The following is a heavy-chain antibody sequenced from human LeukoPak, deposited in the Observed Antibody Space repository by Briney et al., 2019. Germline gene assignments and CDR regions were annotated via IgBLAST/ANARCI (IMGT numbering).Heavy chain of an antibody. J-gene: IGHJ5*02. CDR3: ARERRLLWFGELTTTNWFDP. D-gene: IGHD3-10*01. V-gene: IGHV4-39*07. CDR2: INHSGST. Sequence: SETLSLTCTVSGGSISTSSYYWGWIRQPPGKGLEWIGEINHSGSTNYNPSLKSRVTISVDTSKNQFSLKLSSVTAADTAVYYCARERRLLWFGELTTTNWFDPWGQGTLVTVSS. CDR1: GGSISTSSYY.